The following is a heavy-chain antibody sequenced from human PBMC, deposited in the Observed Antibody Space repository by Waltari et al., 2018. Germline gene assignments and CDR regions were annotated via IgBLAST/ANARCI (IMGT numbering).Heavy chain of an antibody. J-gene: IGHJ4*02. V-gene: IGHV3-7*01. CDR3: AKSRGFEY. Sequence: VQLVESGGGLVQPGGSLRLSCGASGFQVSRYWMSWVRQPPGKGLEWVANINYDGSQKYYVDSVKGRFTISRDNAKNSVYLQMNSLRVEDTAVYYCAKSRGFEYWGQGTLITVSS. CDR1: GFQVSRYW. CDR2: INYDGSQK. D-gene: IGHD2-2*01.